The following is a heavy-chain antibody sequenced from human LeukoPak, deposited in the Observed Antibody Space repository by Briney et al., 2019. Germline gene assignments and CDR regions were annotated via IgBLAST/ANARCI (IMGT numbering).Heavy chain of an antibody. V-gene: IGHV5-51*01. Sequence: GESLKISSKGSDYSFTNYWIGWVRQMPGKGLEWMGVIYPDDSDTRYSPSFRGHVTISADKSISTAYLQWSSLKASDTAMYYCARHVHGGYYDGMDVWGQGTPVTVSS. D-gene: IGHD3-10*01. CDR3: ARHVHGGYYDGMDV. CDR1: DYSFTNYW. CDR2: IYPDDSDT. J-gene: IGHJ6*02.